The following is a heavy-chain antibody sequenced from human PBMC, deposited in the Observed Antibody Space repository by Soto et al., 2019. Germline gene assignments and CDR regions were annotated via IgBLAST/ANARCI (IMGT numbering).Heavy chain of an antibody. CDR2: MNPSGGRT. Sequence: ASVKVSCKTSGYTFTSYYIHWVRQAPGQGPEWMGIMNPSGGRTSYAQKFQGRVTMTTDTSTSTVYMELSSLRSEDTAVYYCASPWGNSPRHYYGLDVWGQGTTVTVSS. CDR1: GYTFTSYY. J-gene: IGHJ6*02. D-gene: IGHD7-27*01. V-gene: IGHV1-46*01. CDR3: ASPWGNSPRHYYGLDV.